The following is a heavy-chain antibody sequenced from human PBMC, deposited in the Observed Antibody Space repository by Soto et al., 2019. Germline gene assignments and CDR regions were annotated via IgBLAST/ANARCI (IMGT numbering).Heavy chain of an antibody. CDR3: AKDRGKALVTEFDY. Sequence: GSLRLSCAVSRFTFSSYAMSWVRQAPGKGLEWVSTISGSGGSTYYADSVKGRFTISRDDSKNTLFLQMNSLRAEDTAVYYCAKDRGKALVTEFDYWGQGXLVTVSS. J-gene: IGHJ4*02. V-gene: IGHV3-23*01. CDR2: ISGSGGST. D-gene: IGHD2-21*02. CDR1: RFTFSSYA.